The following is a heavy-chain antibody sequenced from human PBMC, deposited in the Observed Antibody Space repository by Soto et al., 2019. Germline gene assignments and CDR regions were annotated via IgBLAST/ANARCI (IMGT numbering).Heavy chain of an antibody. D-gene: IGHD1-26*01. V-gene: IGHV3-23*01. CDR3: AQDFGGRRPFHY. CDR1: GFTFGSYA. J-gene: IGHJ4*02. Sequence: EVQLLESGGGLVQPGGSLRISCAASGFTFGSYAMTWVRQAPGKGLEWVSALTGSGASTYYADSVTGRFIVSRDNSKNTLYLQMHSLRAEDTAVYYCAQDFGGRRPFHYWGRGTLVTVSS. CDR2: LTGSGAST.